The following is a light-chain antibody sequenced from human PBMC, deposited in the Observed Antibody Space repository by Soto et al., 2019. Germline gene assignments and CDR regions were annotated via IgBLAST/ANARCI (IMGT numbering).Light chain of an antibody. CDR3: KQYGSHRT. CDR1: QSVSSNY. CDR2: GAS. V-gene: IGKV3-20*01. Sequence: EIVLTKSPGTLSLSPGARATLSCRASQSVSSNYLAWYQQKPGQAPRLLIYGASSRATGIPDRFSGSGSGTDFTLTISRLEPEDFAVYYCKQYGSHRTFVQWTKVAIK. J-gene: IGKJ2*02.